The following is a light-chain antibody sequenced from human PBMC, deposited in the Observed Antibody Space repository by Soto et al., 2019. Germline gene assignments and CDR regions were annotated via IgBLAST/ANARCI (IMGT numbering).Light chain of an antibody. V-gene: IGKV3-20*01. CDR2: GAS. J-gene: IGKJ2*01. CDR1: QSVSNGY. Sequence: EIVLTQSPGTLSLSPGERATLSCRASQSVSNGYLAWYQQKPGQAPRLLISGASRRAPGITYRFSCTASGTDFTLSISCLEPKDFAVYYCQQHCSPLPYTFGQGTQLEIK. CDR3: QQHCSPLPYT.